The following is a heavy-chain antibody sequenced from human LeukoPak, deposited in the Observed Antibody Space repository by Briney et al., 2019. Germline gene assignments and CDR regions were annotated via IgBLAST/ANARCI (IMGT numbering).Heavy chain of an antibody. CDR1: GGTFSSHA. CDR2: IIPISGTA. V-gene: IGHV1-69*05. J-gene: IGHJ6*03. Sequence: SVKVSCKASGGTFSSHAIAWVRQAPGQGPEWMGGIIPISGTANYAQKFQGRVTITTDESTSTAYMELSSLTSDDTAVYYCARGLQYQLLKALGYYYVDVWGEGTTVTVSS. D-gene: IGHD2-2*01. CDR3: ARGLQYQLLKALGYYYVDV.